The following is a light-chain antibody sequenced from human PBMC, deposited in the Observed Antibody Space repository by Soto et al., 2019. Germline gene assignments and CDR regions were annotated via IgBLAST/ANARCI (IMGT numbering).Light chain of an antibody. V-gene: IGKV3-20*01. CDR3: QQYGGSPET. J-gene: IGKJ1*01. CDR2: GRS. CDR1: QSSSSTY. Sequence: IEFTQSPVTMSLSPGERATLSCMASQSSSSTYWAWYQQKPGQAPSLLIPGRSSSAPGIPDRFSGGGSGTDFTLISSRLEPEDFAVYYCQQYGGSPETFGQGTKVDI.